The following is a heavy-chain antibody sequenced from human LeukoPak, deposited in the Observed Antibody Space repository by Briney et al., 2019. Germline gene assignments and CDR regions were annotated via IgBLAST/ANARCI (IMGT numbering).Heavy chain of an antibody. CDR1: GGSFSGYY. Sequence: KPSETLSLTCAVYGGSFSGYYWSWIRQPPGKGLEWIGEINHSGSTNYNPSLKSRVTISVDTSKNQFSLKLSSVTAADTAVYYCARGRRVAGTAGDYWGQGTLVTVSS. CDR3: ARGRRVAGTAGDY. CDR2: INHSGST. V-gene: IGHV4-34*01. D-gene: IGHD6-19*01. J-gene: IGHJ4*02.